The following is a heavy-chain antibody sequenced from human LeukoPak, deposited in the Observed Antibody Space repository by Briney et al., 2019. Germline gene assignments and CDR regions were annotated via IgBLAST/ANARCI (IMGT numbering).Heavy chain of an antibody. CDR3: AREMPANYYDSSGYYDY. D-gene: IGHD3-22*01. CDR2: INPNSGGT. Sequence: ASVKVSCKASGYTYTGYYMHWVRQAPGQGLEWMGWINPNSGGTNYAQKFRGRVTMTRDTSISTAYMELSRLISDDTAVYYCAREMPANYYDSSGYYDYWGQGTLVTVSS. CDR1: GYTYTGYY. J-gene: IGHJ4*02. V-gene: IGHV1-2*02.